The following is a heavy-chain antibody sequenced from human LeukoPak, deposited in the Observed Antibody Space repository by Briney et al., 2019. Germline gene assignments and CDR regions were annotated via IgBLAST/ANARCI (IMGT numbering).Heavy chain of an antibody. V-gene: IGHV1-2*02. CDR1: GGTFSSYA. CDR3: ASEAYSSSWYYFDY. J-gene: IGHJ4*02. D-gene: IGHD6-13*01. Sequence: ASVKVSCKASGGTFSSYAISWVRQAPGQGLEWMGWINPNSGGTNYAQKFQGRVTMTRDTSISTAYMELSRLRSDDTAVYYCASEAYSSSWYYFDYWGQGTLVTVSS. CDR2: INPNSGGT.